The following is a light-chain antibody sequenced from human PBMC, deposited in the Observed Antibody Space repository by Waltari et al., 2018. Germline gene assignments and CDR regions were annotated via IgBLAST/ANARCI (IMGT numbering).Light chain of an antibody. Sequence: SYGLTQPPSVSVSPGQTARTNCSGGVLTKEHGYWYQQKPGRAPVVVIFKDTERPPGIPERFSGSGSGTTVTLTITGVQAEDEADYYCQSTDTIGTTVVFGGGTRLIAL. CDR3: QSTDTIGTTVV. CDR2: KDT. J-gene: IGLJ2*01. V-gene: IGLV3-25*03. CDR1: VLTKEH.